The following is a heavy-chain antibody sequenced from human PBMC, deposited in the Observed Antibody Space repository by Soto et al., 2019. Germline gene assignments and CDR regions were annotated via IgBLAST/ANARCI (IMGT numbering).Heavy chain of an antibody. CDR2: INPSGGST. V-gene: IGHV1-46*03. D-gene: IGHD3-10*01. CDR1: GYTFTSYY. CDR3: ARDQLLWFGELLNPLYYYYGMDV. Sequence: ASVKGSCEASGYTFTSYYMHWVRQAPGQGLEWMGIINPSGGSTSYAQKFQGRVTMTRDTSTSTVYMELSSLRSEDTAVYYCARDQLLWFGELLNPLYYYYGMDVWGQGTTVTVSS. J-gene: IGHJ6*02.